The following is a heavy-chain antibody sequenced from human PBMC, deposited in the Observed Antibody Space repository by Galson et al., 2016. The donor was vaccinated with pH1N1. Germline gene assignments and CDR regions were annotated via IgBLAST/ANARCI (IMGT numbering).Heavy chain of an antibody. D-gene: IGHD4-17*01. V-gene: IGHV5-51*06. CDR1: GYSFTSQW. CDR2: VNPGGSTI. Sequence: QSGAEVKKPGESLEISCKASGYSFTSQWIAWVRQVPGKGLEWVGVVNPGGSTIRYSPPSQGQVTISSDKSINIAYLQWISLRASDTATYYCARQYDFGDYRGDAFDIWGQGTVVIVSS. CDR3: ARQYDFGDYRGDAFDI. J-gene: IGHJ3*02.